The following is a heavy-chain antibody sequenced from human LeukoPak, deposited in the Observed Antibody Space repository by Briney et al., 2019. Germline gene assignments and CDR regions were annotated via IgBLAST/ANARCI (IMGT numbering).Heavy chain of an antibody. CDR1: DFTFSSYW. CDR2: ISGDESST. CDR3: AREGGSFLRYFDS. Sequence: GGSLRLSCAAPDFTFSSYWRPWVRQAPGEVLVWVSRISGDESSTNYADSVKGRFTISRDNARNTLFLQMNSLRAEDTAVYYCAREGGSFLRYFDSWGQGTLVTVSS. J-gene: IGHJ4*02. V-gene: IGHV3-74*01. D-gene: IGHD1-26*01.